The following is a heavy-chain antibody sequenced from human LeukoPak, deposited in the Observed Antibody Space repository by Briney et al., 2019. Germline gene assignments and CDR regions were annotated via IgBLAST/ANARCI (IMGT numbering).Heavy chain of an antibody. V-gene: IGHV1-46*01. J-gene: IGHJ4*02. CDR1: GYTFTSCY. CDR2: INPSGGST. D-gene: IGHD6-19*01. CDR3: ARDEYSSGWYDY. Sequence: ASVKVCCKASGYTFTSCYMHWVRPAPGQGLEWMGIINPSGGSTSYAQKFQGRVTMTRDTSTSTVYMELSSLRSEDTAVYYCARDEYSSGWYDYWGQGTLVTVSS.